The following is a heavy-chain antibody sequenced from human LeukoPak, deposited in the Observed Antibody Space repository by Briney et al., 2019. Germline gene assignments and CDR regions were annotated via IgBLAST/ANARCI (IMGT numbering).Heavy chain of an antibody. CDR3: ARNFPGRTEDV. CDR1: GDSMSPYF. CDR2: IYQTTT. Sequence: SETLSLTCTVSGDSMSPYFWTWVRPSPGKGLEWVGYIYQTTTTYNPSLKGRVTISTDMSQNQLSLKVTSVTAADTAVYYCARNFPGRTEDVWGKGTTVIVSS. J-gene: IGHJ6*04. V-gene: IGHV4-59*01. D-gene: IGHD1-14*01.